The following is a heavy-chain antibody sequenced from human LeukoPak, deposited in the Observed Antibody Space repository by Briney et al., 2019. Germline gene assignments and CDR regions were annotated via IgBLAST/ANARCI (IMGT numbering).Heavy chain of an antibody. D-gene: IGHD3-22*01. J-gene: IGHJ4*02. CDR2: ISYDGSNK. CDR3: AGGSSGYLFDY. Sequence: PGRSLRLSCAASGFTFSSYAMHRVRQAPGKGLEWVAVISYDGSNKYYADSVKGRFTISRDNSKNTLYLQMNSLRAEDTAVYYCAGGSSGYLFDYWGQGTLVTVSS. CDR1: GFTFSSYA. V-gene: IGHV3-30*04.